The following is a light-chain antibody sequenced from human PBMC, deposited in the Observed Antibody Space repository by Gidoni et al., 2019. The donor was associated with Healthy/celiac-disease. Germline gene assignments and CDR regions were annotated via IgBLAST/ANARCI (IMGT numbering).Light chain of an antibody. CDR1: QSISSY. V-gene: IGKV1-39*01. Sequence: DIQMTQSPSSLSASVGDRVTITCRASQSISSYLNWYQQKPGKAPKLLIYAASSLQSGVPSRFSGSGSGTDFTLTISSLQPEDFATYYCQQSYSTPRTFXCXTKVEIK. CDR2: AAS. CDR3: QQSYSTPRT. J-gene: IGKJ4*01.